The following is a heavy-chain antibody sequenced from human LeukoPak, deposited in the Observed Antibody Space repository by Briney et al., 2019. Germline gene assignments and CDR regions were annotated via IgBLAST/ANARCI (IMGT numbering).Heavy chain of an antibody. CDR3: ATSSEFGDNAELGV. CDR1: GNSFTTYY. Sequence: GASVKVSCKASGNSFTTYYIHWVRQAPGQGLEWMGIINPNGGGSTYAQKLQGRVRMTRDMSTTTFYMEMTTLISEDTAVYYCATSSEFGDNAELGVWGQGTLVTVSS. D-gene: IGHD4-17*01. J-gene: IGHJ1*01. V-gene: IGHV1-46*04. CDR2: INPNGGGS.